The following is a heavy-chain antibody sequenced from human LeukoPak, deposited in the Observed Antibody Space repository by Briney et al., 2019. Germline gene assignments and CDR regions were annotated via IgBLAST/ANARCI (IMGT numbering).Heavy chain of an antibody. CDR3: ARKRPNYFDY. J-gene: IGHJ4*02. CDR1: GFTFSSYA. Sequence: GGSLRLSCAASGFTFSSYAMSWVRQAPGKGLEWVSGISGSGDNTYYADSVKGRFTISRDNAENSLYLQMNSLRAEDTALYYCARKRPNYFDYWGQGTLVTVSS. V-gene: IGHV3-23*01. CDR2: ISGSGDNT.